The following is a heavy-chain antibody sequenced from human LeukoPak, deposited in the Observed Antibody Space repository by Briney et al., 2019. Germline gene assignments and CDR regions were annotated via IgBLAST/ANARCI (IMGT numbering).Heavy chain of an antibody. CDR2: IIPIFGTA. D-gene: IGHD3-3*01. J-gene: IGHJ6*03. CDR1: GGTFSSYA. CDR3: ARATTTGDFWSGYYRYYYYYMGV. Sequence: SVKVSCKASGGTFSSYAISWVRQAPGQGLEWMGGIIPIFGTANYAQKFQGRVTITTDESTSTAYMELSSLRSEDTAVYYCARATTTGDFWSGYYRYYYYYMGVWGKGTTVTVSS. V-gene: IGHV1-69*05.